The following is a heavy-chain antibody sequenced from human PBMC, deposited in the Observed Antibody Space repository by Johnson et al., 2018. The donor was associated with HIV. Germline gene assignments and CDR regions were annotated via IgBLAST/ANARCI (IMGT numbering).Heavy chain of an antibody. V-gene: IGHV3-30*04. J-gene: IGHJ3*02. CDR1: GFSFTSYT. D-gene: IGHD6-13*01. Sequence: QVQLVESGGGVVPPGRSLRLSCAASGFSFTSYTLHWVRQAPGKGLEWVAVISYDGNNKYYTESVKGRFTISRDNSKNTLYLQMNSLRSEDTAGYYCARDGGIATALDGFDIWGQGTMVTVSS. CDR3: ARDGGIATALDGFDI. CDR2: ISYDGNNK.